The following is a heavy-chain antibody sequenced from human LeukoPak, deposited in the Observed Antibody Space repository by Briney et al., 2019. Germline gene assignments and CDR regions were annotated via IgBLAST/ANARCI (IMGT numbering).Heavy chain of an antibody. J-gene: IGHJ4*02. CDR1: GCTFSSYA. CDR2: IIAILGIT. D-gene: IGHD2-8*01. Sequence: SVKVSCKASGCTFSSYAISWVRQAPGQGLEWKGRIIAILGITNYAQKIQGRVTITADKSTSTAYMELSSLRSEDTAVYYCARGVKNGLKVAYYFDYWGQGTLVTVSS. CDR3: ARGVKNGLKVAYYFDY. V-gene: IGHV1-69*04.